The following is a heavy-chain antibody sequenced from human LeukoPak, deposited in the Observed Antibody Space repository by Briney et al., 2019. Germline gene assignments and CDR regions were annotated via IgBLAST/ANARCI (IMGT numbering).Heavy chain of an antibody. CDR3: ATGDGYQYYFDY. CDR2: INPNSGGT. J-gene: IGHJ4*02. Sequence: GASVKVSCKASGYTFTGYYMHWVRQAPGQGLEWMGWINPNSGGTNYAQTFQGRVTMTRDTSISTAYMELSRLRSDDTAVYYCATGDGYQYYFDYWGQETLVTVSS. V-gene: IGHV1-2*02. CDR1: GYTFTGYY. D-gene: IGHD5-24*01.